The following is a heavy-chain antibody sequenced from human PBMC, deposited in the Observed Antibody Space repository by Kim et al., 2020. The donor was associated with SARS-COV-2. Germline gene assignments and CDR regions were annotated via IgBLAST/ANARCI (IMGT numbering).Heavy chain of an antibody. D-gene: IGHD3-3*01. Sequence: SETLSLTCAVYGDSFSGYFWSWIRQPPGKGLEWIGEINHSGRTNYNPSLKSRVTISADRSKNQFSLKLMSLTAADTAVYYCARRGSSRGLRFSEWQGHFQHWGRGTLVSVSS. CDR2: INHSGRT. CDR3: ARRGSSRGLRFSEWQGHFQH. J-gene: IGHJ1*01. CDR1: GDSFSGYF. V-gene: IGHV4-34*01.